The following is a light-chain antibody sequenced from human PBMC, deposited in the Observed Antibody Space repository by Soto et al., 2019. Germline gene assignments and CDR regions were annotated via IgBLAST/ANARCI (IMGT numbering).Light chain of an antibody. V-gene: IGLV2-8*01. J-gene: IGLJ3*02. CDR1: SSDVGAYNY. Sequence: QSALTQPPSASGSPGQSVTISCTGTSSDVGAYNYVAWYQQYPGKAPKLMIYEVSKRPSWVPDRFSGSQSGKTASLPVSGLQPEDDADYYCTSYAGSDIWVFGGGTKLTV. CDR2: EVS. CDR3: TSYAGSDIWV.